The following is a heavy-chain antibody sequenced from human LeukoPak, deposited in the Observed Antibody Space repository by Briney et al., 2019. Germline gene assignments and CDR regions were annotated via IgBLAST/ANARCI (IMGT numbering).Heavy chain of an antibody. CDR2: IYYSGST. V-gene: IGHV4-59*01. CDR3: ARGLRNYCYGMDV. CDR1: GGSISSYY. Sequence: PSETLSLTCTVSGGSISSYYWSWIRQPPGKGLEWIGYIYYSGSTNYNPSLKSRVTISVDTSKNQFSLKLSSVTAADTAVYYCARGLRNYCYGMDVWGQGTTVTVSS. J-gene: IGHJ6*02. D-gene: IGHD3-16*01.